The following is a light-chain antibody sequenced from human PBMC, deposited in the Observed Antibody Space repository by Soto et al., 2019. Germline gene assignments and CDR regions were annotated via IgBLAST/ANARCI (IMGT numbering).Light chain of an antibody. J-gene: IGKJ1*01. V-gene: IGKV4-1*01. CDR1: QSLLYSSNNKNY. CDR2: WAS. Sequence: DIVMTQSPDSLAVSLGERATINCKSSQSLLYSSNNKNYLAWYQQKPGQAPKLLIYWASTRESGVPARFSGSGSGTDLTLTISSLQAEDVAVYYCQQYYRDPWTFGQGTKVEIK. CDR3: QQYYRDPWT.